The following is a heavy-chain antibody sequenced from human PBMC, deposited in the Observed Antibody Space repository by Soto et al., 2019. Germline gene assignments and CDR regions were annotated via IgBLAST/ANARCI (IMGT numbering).Heavy chain of an antibody. D-gene: IGHD3-3*01. Sequence: GGSLRLSCAASGFTFSGSAMHWVRQASGKGLEWVGRIRSKANSYATAYAASVKGRFTISRDDSKNTAYLQMNSLKTEDTAVYYCTRRYDFSAGSMDVWGQGITVTVSS. CDR1: GFTFSGSA. V-gene: IGHV3-73*01. CDR2: IRSKANSYAT. J-gene: IGHJ6*02. CDR3: TRRYDFSAGSMDV.